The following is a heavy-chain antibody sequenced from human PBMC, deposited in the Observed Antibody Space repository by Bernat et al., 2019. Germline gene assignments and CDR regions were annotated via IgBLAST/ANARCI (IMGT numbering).Heavy chain of an antibody. V-gene: IGHV4-59*12. CDR1: GGSISSYY. CDR3: ARGGPAAIPVRVYSY. CDR2: INHSGST. D-gene: IGHD2-2*02. J-gene: IGHJ4*02. Sequence: QVQLQESGPGLVKPSETLSLTCTVSGGSISSYYWSWIRQPPGKGLEWIGEINHSGSTNYNPSLKSRVTISVDTSKNQFSLKLSSVTAADTAVYYCARGGPAAIPVRVYSYWGQGTLVTVSS.